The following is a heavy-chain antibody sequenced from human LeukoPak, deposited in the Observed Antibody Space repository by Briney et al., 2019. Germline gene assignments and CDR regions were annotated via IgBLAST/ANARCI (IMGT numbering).Heavy chain of an antibody. J-gene: IGHJ6*02. CDR1: GGSLSSSGVF. D-gene: IGHD2-2*01. V-gene: IGHV4-39*01. Sequence: SETLSLTCSVSGGSLSSSGVFWGWIRQPPGKGLEWIASVYYTGSTYYNPSLKSRVTISLDTSKSQFSLRLSSVTAADTATYYCASLVVPPASAMDVWGQGTTVTVSS. CDR2: VYYTGST. CDR3: ASLVVPPASAMDV.